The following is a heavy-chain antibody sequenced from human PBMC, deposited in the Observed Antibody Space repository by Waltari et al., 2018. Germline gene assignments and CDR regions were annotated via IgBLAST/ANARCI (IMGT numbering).Heavy chain of an antibody. CDR3: ARDSQYHLPA. CDR1: DFTFSSYW. J-gene: IGHJ5*02. Sequence: EVQLVESGGGLVQPGGSLRLSCAASDFTFSSYWVSWVRQAPGKGLEWVANIKQDGSEKYYVDSVKGRFTISRDNARNSLYLQMNILRAEDTAVYYCARDSQYHLPAWGQGTLVTVSS. CDR2: IKQDGSEK. D-gene: IGHD2-2*01. V-gene: IGHV3-7*01.